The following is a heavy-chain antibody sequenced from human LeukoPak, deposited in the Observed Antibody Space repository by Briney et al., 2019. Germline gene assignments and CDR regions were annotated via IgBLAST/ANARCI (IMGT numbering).Heavy chain of an antibody. CDR2: MNPNSGNT. Sequence: EASVKVSRKASGYTITSYDINWVRQATGQGLEWTGWMNPNSGNTGYAQKFQGRVTITRNTSISTAYMELSSLRSEDTAVYYCARGHRIQLWSPTWGDAFDIWGQGTMVTVSS. CDR3: ARGHRIQLWSPTWGDAFDI. CDR1: GYTITSYD. J-gene: IGHJ3*02. D-gene: IGHD5-18*01. V-gene: IGHV1-8*03.